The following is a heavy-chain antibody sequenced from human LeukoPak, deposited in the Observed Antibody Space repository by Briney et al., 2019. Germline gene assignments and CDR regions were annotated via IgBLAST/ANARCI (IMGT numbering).Heavy chain of an antibody. CDR2: INPNSGGT. Sequence: GASVKVSCKASGYTFTGYYMHWVRQAPGQGLEWMGWINPNSGGTNYAQKFQGRVTMTRDTSISTAYMELSRLRSDDTAVYYCARDEALLWFGELLGELFDPWGQGTLVTVSS. V-gene: IGHV1-2*02. D-gene: IGHD3-10*01. J-gene: IGHJ5*02. CDR3: ARDEALLWFGELLGELFDP. CDR1: GYTFTGYY.